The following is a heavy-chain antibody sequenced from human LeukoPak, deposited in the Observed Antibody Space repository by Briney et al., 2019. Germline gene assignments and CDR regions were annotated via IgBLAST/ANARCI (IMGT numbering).Heavy chain of an antibody. D-gene: IGHD3-22*01. CDR1: GDSVSSNSAA. CDR2: TYYRSKWYN. V-gene: IGHV6-1*01. Sequence: SQTLSLTCAISGDSVSSNSAAWNWIRHSPSRGLEWLGSTYYRSKWYNDYAGSVKSRITINPDTSKNQFSLQLNSVTPEDTAVYYCARVRRGYYDSSGPNEAFDIWGQETMVTVSS. J-gene: IGHJ3*02. CDR3: ARVRRGYYDSSGPNEAFDI.